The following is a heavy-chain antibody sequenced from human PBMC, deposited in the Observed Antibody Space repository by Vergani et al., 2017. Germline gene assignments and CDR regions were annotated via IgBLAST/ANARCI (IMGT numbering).Heavy chain of an antibody. CDR1: GGSFTSYH. CDR2: IDHTGRP. Sequence: QVQLQQWGGGLLKPSETLSLTCVVNGGSFTSYHWTWIRQSPGEGLEWVGDIDHTGRPDYNPSLKSRLTMSVDKSRNQFSLTLNSVIATDTAIYFCARVNTETNGHLYYYYYMDVWGQGTAVTVS. V-gene: IGHV4-34*01. D-gene: IGHD4-11*01. J-gene: IGHJ6*03. CDR3: ARVNTETNGHLYYYYYMDV.